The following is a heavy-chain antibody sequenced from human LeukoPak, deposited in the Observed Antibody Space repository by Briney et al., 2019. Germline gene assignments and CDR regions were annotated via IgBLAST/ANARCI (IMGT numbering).Heavy chain of an antibody. CDR2: ISGSGGST. CDR1: GFTFSSYA. D-gene: IGHD6-6*01. CDR3: ARVDSAGSSSGYMDV. J-gene: IGHJ6*03. V-gene: IGHV3-23*01. Sequence: GGSLRLSCAASGFTFSSYAMSWVRQAPGKGLEWVSAISGSGGSTYYADSVKGRFTISRDNSKNTLYLQMNSLRAEDTAVYYCARVDSAGSSSGYMDVWGKGTTVTVSS.